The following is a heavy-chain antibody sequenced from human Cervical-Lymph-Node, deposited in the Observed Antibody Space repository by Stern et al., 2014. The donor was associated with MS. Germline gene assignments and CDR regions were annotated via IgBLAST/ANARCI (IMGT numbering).Heavy chain of an antibody. V-gene: IGHV5-51*01. J-gene: IGHJ3*02. CDR3: ARLVAPGGDAFDI. CDR2: IYPGDSDA. D-gene: IGHD3-16*02. CDR1: GYRFTNYW. Sequence: EVQLEESGGEMKKPGESLQISCQGSGYRFTNYWIGWVRQMPGKGLEWMGIIYPGDSDARYSPSFRGPVTISADKSISTAYLQWTSLRASDTAIYYCARLVAPGGDAFDIWGQGTLVIVSS.